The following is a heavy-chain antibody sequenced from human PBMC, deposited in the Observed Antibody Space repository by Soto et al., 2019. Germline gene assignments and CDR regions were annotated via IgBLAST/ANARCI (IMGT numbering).Heavy chain of an antibody. Sequence: ASVKVSCKASGYTFTSYGISWVRQAPGQGLEWMGWISAYNGNTNYAQKLQGRVTMTTDTSTSTAYMELSSLRSEDTAVYYCARDRYFSSTSGYYYYGMDVWGQGTTVTVP. V-gene: IGHV1-18*01. D-gene: IGHD2-2*01. CDR1: GYTFTSYG. CDR3: ARDRYFSSTSGYYYYGMDV. J-gene: IGHJ6*02. CDR2: ISAYNGNT.